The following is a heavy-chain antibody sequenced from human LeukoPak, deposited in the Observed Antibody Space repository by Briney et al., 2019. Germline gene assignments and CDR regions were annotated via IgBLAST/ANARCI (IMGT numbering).Heavy chain of an antibody. CDR3: ARRDTRVVVAAIYFDY. CDR1: GGSFSGYY. V-gene: IGHV4-34*01. CDR2: INHRGST. Sequence: PSETLSLTCAVYGGSFSGYYGSWIRQPPGKGLEWIGEINHRGSTNYNPSLQRRVTISVDTSKTQFYLKLRSVTDADPAVYYCARRDTRVVVAAIYFDYWGQGNLVTVSS. D-gene: IGHD2-15*01. J-gene: IGHJ4*02.